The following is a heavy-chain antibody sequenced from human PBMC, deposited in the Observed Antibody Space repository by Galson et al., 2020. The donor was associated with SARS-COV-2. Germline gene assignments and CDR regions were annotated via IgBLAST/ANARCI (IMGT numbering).Heavy chain of an antibody. CDR2: IYHTGGT. D-gene: IGHD3-10*01. Sequence: ASETLSLTCTVSGSSISSGYHWGWIRQPPGKGLEWIGTIYHTGGTNYNPSLKSRVTMSVDTSKNQFSLELISVTAADTALYYCARDGHYYGSVSRSWYFDYWGQGTLATVSS. J-gene: IGHJ4*02. CDR1: GSSISSGYH. V-gene: IGHV4-38-2*02. CDR3: ARDGHYYGSVSRSWYFDY.